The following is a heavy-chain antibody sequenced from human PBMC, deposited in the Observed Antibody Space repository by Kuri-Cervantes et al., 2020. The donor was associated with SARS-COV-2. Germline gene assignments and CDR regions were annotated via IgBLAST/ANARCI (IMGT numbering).Heavy chain of an antibody. CDR3: ARLRQLEEGF. CDR1: GDSISSPSYY. D-gene: IGHD1-1*01. V-gene: IGHV4-39*01. CDR2: VYYTGST. Sequence: SETLSLTCTVSGDSISSPSYYWGWVRQPPGKGLEWIGNVYYTGSTYYNPSLKSRVTISVDTSKNQFSLKLSSVTAADTAVYYCARLRQLEEGFWGQGTLVTVSS. J-gene: IGHJ4*02.